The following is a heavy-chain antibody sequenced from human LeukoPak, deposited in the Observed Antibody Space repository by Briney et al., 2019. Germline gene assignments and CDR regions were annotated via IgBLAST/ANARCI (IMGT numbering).Heavy chain of an antibody. J-gene: IGHJ5*02. D-gene: IGHD4-17*01. CDR3: AREQSTTYGFDP. CDR1: GGTFSSYA. CDR2: IIPIFGTA. Sequence: ASVKVSCKASGGTFSSYAISWVRQAPGQGLEWMGGIIPIFGTANYAQKFQGRVTITADKSTSTAYMELSSLRSEDTAVYYCAREQSTTYGFDPWGQGTLVTVSS. V-gene: IGHV1-69*06.